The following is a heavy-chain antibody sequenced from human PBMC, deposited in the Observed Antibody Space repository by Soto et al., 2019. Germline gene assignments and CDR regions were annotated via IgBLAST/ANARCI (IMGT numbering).Heavy chain of an antibody. V-gene: IGHV3-11*06. Sequence: PGGSLRLSCAASGFTFSDYYMSWIRQAPGKGLEWVSYISSSSSYTNYADSVKGRFTISRDNAKNSLYLRMNSLRAEDTAVYYCARWWLRFGDYGMDVWGQGTTVTVSS. CDR2: ISSSSSYT. CDR3: ARWWLRFGDYGMDV. J-gene: IGHJ6*02. D-gene: IGHD5-12*01. CDR1: GFTFSDYY.